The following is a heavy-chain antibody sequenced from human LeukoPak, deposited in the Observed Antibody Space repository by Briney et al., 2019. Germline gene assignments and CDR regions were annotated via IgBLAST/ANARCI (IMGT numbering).Heavy chain of an antibody. D-gene: IGHD4-17*01. Sequence: PSETLSLTCTVSDGSISSSGYYWGWIRQPPGKGLEWIGYIYYSGSTNYNPSLKSRVTISVDTSKNQFSLKLSSVTAADTAVYYCARVGDYGDPYWYFDLWGRGTLVTVSS. CDR2: IYYSGST. J-gene: IGHJ2*01. V-gene: IGHV4-61*08. CDR1: DGSISSSGYY. CDR3: ARVGDYGDPYWYFDL.